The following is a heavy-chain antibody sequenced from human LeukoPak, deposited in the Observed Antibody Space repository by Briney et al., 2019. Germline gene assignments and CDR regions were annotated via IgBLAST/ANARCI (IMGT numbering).Heavy chain of an antibody. Sequence: GGSLRLSCEASGFTFGSHAMYWVRQAPGKGLEWVAGISGSGATIFYADSVRGRFTISRDNSKNTLYLQMSSLRAEDTALYYCAKSPGPYYYGYYFDFWGQGTLVAVSS. CDR2: ISGSGATI. V-gene: IGHV3-23*01. CDR1: GFTFGSHA. CDR3: AKSPGPYYYGYYFDF. J-gene: IGHJ4*02. D-gene: IGHD3-22*01.